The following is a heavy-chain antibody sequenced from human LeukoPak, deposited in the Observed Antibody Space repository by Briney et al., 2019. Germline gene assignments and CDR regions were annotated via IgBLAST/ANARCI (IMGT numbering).Heavy chain of an antibody. V-gene: IGHV3-23*01. D-gene: IGHD1-7*01. CDR1: GFTFSSYA. Sequence: GGSLRLSCAASGFTFSSYAMNWVRQAPGKGLEWVSAISGSGGSTYYADSVKGRFTISRDNSKNTLYLQMNSLRAEDTAVYYCAKDRSWNYYFDYWGQGTLVAVSS. CDR3: AKDRSWNYYFDY. J-gene: IGHJ4*02. CDR2: ISGSGGST.